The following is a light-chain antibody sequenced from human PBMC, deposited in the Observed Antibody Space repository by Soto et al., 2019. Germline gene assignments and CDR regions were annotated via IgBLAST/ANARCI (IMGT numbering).Light chain of an antibody. Sequence: ESVLTQSPATLSLSPGERATLSCRASQSISSYLAWYQQKPDQAPRLLIYDASNRATGIPARFSGSWSGTDFTLTISSLEPEGFAVYYCHQRSTWPFTFGPGTKVDIK. CDR1: QSISSY. V-gene: IGKV3-11*01. CDR2: DAS. CDR3: HQRSTWPFT. J-gene: IGKJ3*01.